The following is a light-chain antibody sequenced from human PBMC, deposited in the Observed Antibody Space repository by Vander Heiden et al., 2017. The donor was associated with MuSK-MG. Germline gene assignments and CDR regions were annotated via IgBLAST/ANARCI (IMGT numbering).Light chain of an antibody. CDR3: QQYNNGPPWT. J-gene: IGKJ2*02. V-gene: IGKV3-15*01. Sequence: IVMTQSPATLSVSPGERATLSCRASQSVSSNLAWYQQKPGQAPRLLIYGASTRATGIPARFSGSGSGTEFTLTISSLQSEDFAVYYCQQYNNGPPWTFGQGTKLEIK. CDR1: QSVSSN. CDR2: GAS.